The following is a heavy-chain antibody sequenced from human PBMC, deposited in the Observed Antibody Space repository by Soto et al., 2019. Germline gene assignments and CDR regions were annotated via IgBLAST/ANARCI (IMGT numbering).Heavy chain of an antibody. Sequence: RVSLRPSFATSGFTFSILAMGWVRQAPGKGLELVSGIDYTGGTTYYTNSVKGRFIISRDNSKKMLYLQMNSLRAEDTAVYYCAKDASRTSGWYYLDCWGQGGLVTLS. CDR1: GFTFSILA. CDR2: IDYTGGTT. D-gene: IGHD6-19*01. V-gene: IGHV3-23*01. J-gene: IGHJ4*02. CDR3: AKDASRTSGWYYLDC.